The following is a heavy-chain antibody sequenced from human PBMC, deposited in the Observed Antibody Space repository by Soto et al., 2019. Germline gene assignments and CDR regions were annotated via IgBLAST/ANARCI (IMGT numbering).Heavy chain of an antibody. CDR3: ARDQYDFWSGYYDPFDY. Sequence: QVQLVQSGAEVKKPGASVKVSCKASGYTFTSYYMHWVRQAPGQGLEWMGIINPSGGSTSYAQKFQGRVTMTRDTSTSTVYMELSSLRSEDTAVYYCARDQYDFWSGYYDPFDYWGQGTLVTVSS. V-gene: IGHV1-46*01. CDR2: INPSGGST. J-gene: IGHJ4*02. D-gene: IGHD3-3*01. CDR1: GYTFTSYY.